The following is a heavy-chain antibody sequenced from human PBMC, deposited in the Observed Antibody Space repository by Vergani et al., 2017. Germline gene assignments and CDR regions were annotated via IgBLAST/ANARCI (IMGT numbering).Heavy chain of an antibody. CDR2: IRTKGNSYAT. CDR1: GFTFSGST. CDR3: AREERSNTSPFVDD. Sequence: EVQLVESGGGLVQPGGSLKLSCAASGFTFSGSTMHWVRQASGKGLEWVGRIRTKGNSYATTYAASVKGRFTISRDDSKNTAYLQMNSLRTEDTATYYCAREERSNTSPFVDDWVQGTLVTV. V-gene: IGHV3-73*02. D-gene: IGHD2/OR15-2a*01. J-gene: IGHJ4*02.